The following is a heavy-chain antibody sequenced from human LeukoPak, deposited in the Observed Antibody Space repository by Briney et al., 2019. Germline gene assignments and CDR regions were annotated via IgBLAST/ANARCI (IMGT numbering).Heavy chain of an antibody. CDR2: ISGSGGST. J-gene: IGHJ1*01. CDR1: GFTFSSYA. CDR3: AKEGSTAVAGYADYFQH. V-gene: IGHV3-23*01. Sequence: GGSLRLSCAASGFTFSSYAMSWVRQAPGKGLEWVSAISGSGGSTYYPDSLKGRFTISRDNSRNTLYLQMNSLRAEDTAVYYCAKEGSTAVAGYADYFQHWGQGTLVTVSS. D-gene: IGHD6-19*01.